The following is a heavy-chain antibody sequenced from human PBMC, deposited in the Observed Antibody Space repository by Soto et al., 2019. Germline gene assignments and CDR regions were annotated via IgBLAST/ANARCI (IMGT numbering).Heavy chain of an antibody. V-gene: IGHV3-53*04. D-gene: IGHD4-17*01. CDR1: GLSVTTNL. J-gene: IGHJ4*02. CDR2: IYTDGRV. CDR3: PQIDFGGGS. Sequence: EVHLVESGGGLVQPGGSLRLSCAVSGLSVTTNLMTWVRQAPGKGLEWVSVIYTDGRVFYADSVKGRFTIPRHNSINTVDLPMNTLRAEDTAVYYCPQIDFGGGSWGQGTLVAVSS.